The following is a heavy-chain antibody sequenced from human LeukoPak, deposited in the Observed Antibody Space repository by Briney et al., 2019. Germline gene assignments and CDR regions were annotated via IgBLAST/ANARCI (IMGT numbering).Heavy chain of an antibody. J-gene: IGHJ4*02. V-gene: IGHV1-69*01. D-gene: IGHD2-15*01. CDR1: GGTFSNSA. Sequence: ASVKISCKPSGGTFSNSAVAWVRQAPGQGLEWMGHIIPIFGTTSYAPKFQGRVTLTADEVTTTAYMELRSLTSEDTAVYYCTRDPPVASAPGYFDSWGQGSLVTVSS. CDR3: TRDPPVASAPGYFDS. CDR2: IIPIFGTT.